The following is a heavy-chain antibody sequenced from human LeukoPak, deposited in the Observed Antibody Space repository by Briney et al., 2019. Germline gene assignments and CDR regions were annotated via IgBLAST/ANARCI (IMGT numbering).Heavy chain of an antibody. Sequence: SETLSLICSASGDSSSRCSYYWRWIRQPPGKGLEWIGSIHDSGSTDYNPSLESRVTISVETSKNQFSLKLSSVTAADTAVYYCASLYGGDSNSYSSDYWGQGTLVTVSS. V-gene: IGHV4-39*01. J-gene: IGHJ4*02. CDR3: ASLYGGDSNSYSSDY. CDR2: IHDSGST. CDR1: GDSSSRCSYY. D-gene: IGHD4-23*01.